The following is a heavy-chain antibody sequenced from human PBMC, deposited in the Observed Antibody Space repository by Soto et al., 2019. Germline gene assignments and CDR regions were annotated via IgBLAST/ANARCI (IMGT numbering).Heavy chain of an antibody. CDR3: ARGGVGNSSFLPRCSDP. Sequence: QVQLQQWGAGLLKPSETLSLTCAVYGGSFSGYYWSWIRQPPGKGLEWIGEINHSGSNNYNPSLKCRVTISGDTSKNQFSPKVSSVPAADTAVYYCARGGVGNSSFLPRCSDPRGPGTLVTVSS. V-gene: IGHV4-34*01. CDR2: INHSGSN. CDR1: GGSFSGYY. D-gene: IGHD3-3*02. J-gene: IGHJ5*02.